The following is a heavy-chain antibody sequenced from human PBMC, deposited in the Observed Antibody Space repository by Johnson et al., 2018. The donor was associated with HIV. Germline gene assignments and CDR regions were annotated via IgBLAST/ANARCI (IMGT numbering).Heavy chain of an antibody. CDR3: AKAHRVSMTTVITGPDAFDI. V-gene: IGHV3-33*06. D-gene: IGHD4-23*01. CDR1: GFTFRSYG. Sequence: QVQLVESGGGVVQPGRSLRLSCAASGFTFRSYGMNWVRQAPGKGLEWVAVIWYDGSNKYYADSVKGRFTISRDNSKNTLYLQMNSLRAEDTAGYYCAKAHRVSMTTVITGPDAFDIWGQGTMVTVSS. CDR2: IWYDGSNK. J-gene: IGHJ3*02.